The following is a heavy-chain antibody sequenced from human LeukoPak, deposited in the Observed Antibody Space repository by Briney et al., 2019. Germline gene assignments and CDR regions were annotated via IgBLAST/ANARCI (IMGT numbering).Heavy chain of an antibody. CDR2: IYTSGST. V-gene: IGHV4-4*07. CDR1: GGSLSSYY. Sequence: PSETLSLTCTVSGGSLSSYYWSWIRQPAGKGLEWIGRIYTSGSTNYNPSLKSRVTMSVDTSKNQFSLKLSSVTAADTAVYYCARSSVVVAANGAFDIWGQGTMVTFSS. D-gene: IGHD2-15*01. J-gene: IGHJ3*02. CDR3: ARSSVVVAANGAFDI.